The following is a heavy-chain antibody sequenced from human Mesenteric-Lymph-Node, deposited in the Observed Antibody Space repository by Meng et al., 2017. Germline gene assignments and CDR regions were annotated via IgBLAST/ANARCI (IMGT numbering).Heavy chain of an antibody. CDR3: ARGQRSYSGSYPEWFDP. CDR1: GGSISSSNW. Sequence: VDLQEAGQGLVKPSGTLSLTCAVSGGSISSSNWWSWVRQPPGKGLELIGHIYYSGSTSYNPSLKSRVTISVDTSKNQFSLNLSSVTAADTAVYYCARGQRSYSGSYPEWFDPWGQGTLVTVSS. D-gene: IGHD1-26*01. J-gene: IGHJ5*02. V-gene: IGHV4-4*02. CDR2: IYYSGST.